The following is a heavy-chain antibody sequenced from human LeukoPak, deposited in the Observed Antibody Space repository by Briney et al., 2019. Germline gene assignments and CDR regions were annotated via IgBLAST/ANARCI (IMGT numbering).Heavy chain of an antibody. V-gene: IGHV4-34*01. CDR2: INHSGST. J-gene: IGHJ4*02. CDR3: AGAGDSSSWYYFDY. Sequence: SETLSLTCAVYGGSFSGYYWSWIRQPPGKGLEWIGEINHSGSTNYNPSLKSRVTISVDTSKNQFSLKLSSVTAADTAVYYCAGAGDSSSWYYFDYWGQGTLVTVSS. CDR1: GGSFSGYY. D-gene: IGHD6-13*01.